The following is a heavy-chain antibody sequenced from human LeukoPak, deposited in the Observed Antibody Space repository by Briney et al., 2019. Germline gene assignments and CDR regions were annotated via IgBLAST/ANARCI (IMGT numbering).Heavy chain of an antibody. J-gene: IGHJ4*02. D-gene: IGHD1-26*01. CDR1: GLTFSNYR. V-gene: IGHV3-30*18. CDR3: GKKGSVGARGYFYY. CDR2: ISYDGSNK. Sequence: GGALRLSCAASGLTFSNYRMHRVRQAPAKVLEREAVISYDGSNKYYADSVKGRFTISRDNSKNTLYLQMNSLRAEDTAVYYWGKKGSVGARGYFYYWGQGTLVTVSS.